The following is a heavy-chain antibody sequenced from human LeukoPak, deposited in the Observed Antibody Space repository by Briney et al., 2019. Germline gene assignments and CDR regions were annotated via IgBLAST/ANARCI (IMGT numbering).Heavy chain of an antibody. CDR2: ISWNSGSI. J-gene: IGHJ4*02. Sequence: GGSLRLSCAASGFTFDDYAMHWVRQAPGKGLEWVSGISWNSGSIGYADSVKGRFTISRDNAKNSLYLQMSSLRAEDTALYYCAKEGGSGWYMGDDYWGQGTLVTVSS. V-gene: IGHV3-9*01. D-gene: IGHD6-19*01. CDR3: AKEGGSGWYMGDDY. CDR1: GFTFDDYA.